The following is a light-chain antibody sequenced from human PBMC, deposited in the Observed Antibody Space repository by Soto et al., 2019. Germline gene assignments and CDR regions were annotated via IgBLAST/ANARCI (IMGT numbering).Light chain of an antibody. J-gene: IGKJ1*01. CDR2: GAS. CDR1: QSVSNY. Sequence: EIVLTQSPGTLSLSPRERATLSCRASQSVSNYFAWYQRKPGQAPRLLIYGASSRATGIPDRFSGSGSGTDITLTISRLEPEDLAVYYCHQYGGSPQTFGQGTKV. CDR3: HQYGGSPQT. V-gene: IGKV3-20*01.